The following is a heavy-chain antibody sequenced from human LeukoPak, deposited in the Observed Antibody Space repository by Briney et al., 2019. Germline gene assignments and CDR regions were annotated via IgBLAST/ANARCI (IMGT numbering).Heavy chain of an antibody. CDR1: GFTVSGDY. D-gene: IGHD3-3*01. V-gene: IGHV3-53*01. Sequence: GGSLRLSCEVSGFTVSGDYMSWVRQAPGKGLEWVSVIYSGGSTYYADSVKGRFTISRDNSKNTSYLQMNSLRADDTAVYYCARHDWFDPWGQGTLVTVSS. J-gene: IGHJ5*02. CDR2: IYSGGST. CDR3: ARHDWFDP.